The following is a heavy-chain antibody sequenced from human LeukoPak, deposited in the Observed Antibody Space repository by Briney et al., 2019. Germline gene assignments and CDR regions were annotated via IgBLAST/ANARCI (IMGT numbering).Heavy chain of an antibody. D-gene: IGHD6-19*01. Sequence: ASVKVSCKTSGYNFIYYYIHWVRQAPGQGLEWMALINPSGGSTSYAQKFKGRVTMTRDTSTSTVYMELRSLRSEDTAVYYCARGPYSSGWYGLDYWGQGTLVTVSS. V-gene: IGHV1-46*01. CDR2: INPSGGST. J-gene: IGHJ4*02. CDR1: GYNFIYYY. CDR3: ARGPYSSGWYGLDY.